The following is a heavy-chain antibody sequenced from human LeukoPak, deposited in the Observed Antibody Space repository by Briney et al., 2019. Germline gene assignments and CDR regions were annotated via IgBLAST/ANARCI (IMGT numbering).Heavy chain of an antibody. CDR1: GGTFSSYA. D-gene: IGHD3-3*01. J-gene: IGHJ4*02. Sequence: SVKVSCKASGGTFSSYAISWVRQAPGKEREWMGGVIPIFGTANYAQKFQGRVTITTDESTSTAYMVLSSLRSEDTAVYYCVCLFGVDPSFDYWGQGTLVTVSS. V-gene: IGHV1-69*05. CDR2: VIPIFGTA. CDR3: VCLFGVDPSFDY.